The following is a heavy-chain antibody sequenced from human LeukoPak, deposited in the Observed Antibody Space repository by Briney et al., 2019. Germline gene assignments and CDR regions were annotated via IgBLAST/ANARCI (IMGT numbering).Heavy chain of an antibody. D-gene: IGHD2-21*02. J-gene: IGHJ1*01. V-gene: IGHV3-15*01. CDR1: GFTFSNAC. CDR3: TTAMVVTAILYFQH. CDR2: IKSKTDGGTT. Sequence: GGSLRLSCAASGFTFSNACMSWVRLALGKGLEWVGRIKSKTDGGTTDYAAPVKGRFTISRDDSKNTLYLQMNSLKTEDTAVYYCTTAMVVTAILYFQHWGQGTLVTVSS.